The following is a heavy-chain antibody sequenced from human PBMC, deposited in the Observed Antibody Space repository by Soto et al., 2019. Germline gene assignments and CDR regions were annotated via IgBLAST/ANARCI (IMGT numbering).Heavy chain of an antibody. Sequence: QLQLQESGPGLVKPSETLSLTCTVSGGSISSNSYYWGWIRQPPGKGLEWIGSVYYSGTTHYNLSLKSRVTVSVDTSKKQFSLKLSSVTAADTAVYYCAGLSFHGDYYFDYWGLVPLVTVSS. CDR1: GGSISSNSYY. CDR3: AGLSFHGDYYFDY. J-gene: IGHJ4*01. V-gene: IGHV4-39*01. CDR2: VYYSGTT. D-gene: IGHD4-17*01.